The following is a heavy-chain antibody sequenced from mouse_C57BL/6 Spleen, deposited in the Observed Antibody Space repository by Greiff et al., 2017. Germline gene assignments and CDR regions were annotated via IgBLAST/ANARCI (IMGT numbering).Heavy chain of an antibody. CDR1: GYTFTSYW. CDR3: TRDYNGGDGVCDY. Sequence: VQLQQSGTVLARPGASVKMSCKTSGYTFTSYWMHWVKQRPGQGLEWIGAIYPGNSDTSYNQKFKGKAKLTAVTSASTAYMELSSLPNEDSAVYYGTRDYNGGDGVCDYWGQGTTLTVSS. V-gene: IGHV1-5*01. CDR2: IYPGNSDT. D-gene: IGHD1-2*01. J-gene: IGHJ2*01.